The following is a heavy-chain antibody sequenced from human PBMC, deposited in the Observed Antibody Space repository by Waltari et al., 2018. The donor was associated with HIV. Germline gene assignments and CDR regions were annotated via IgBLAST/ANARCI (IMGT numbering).Heavy chain of an antibody. CDR2: INHRGTT. V-gene: IGHV4-34*02. CDR3: AREAGYNSGWYGGYYFDF. J-gene: IGHJ4*02. Sequence: QVQLQQWGARQLKASDTLPLTCAVYGGSFSGYYWTWIRQSPGKGLEWIGEINHRGTTNYSPSLKSRVTISRDTSKNQFALKLTSVTAADTAVYYCAREAGYNSGWYGGYYFDFWGQGALVTVSS. D-gene: IGHD6-19*01. CDR1: GGSFSGYY.